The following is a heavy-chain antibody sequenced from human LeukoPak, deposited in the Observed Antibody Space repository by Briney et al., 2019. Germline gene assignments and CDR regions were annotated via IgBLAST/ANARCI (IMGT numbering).Heavy chain of an antibody. Sequence: PSETLSLTCAVYGGSFSGYYWSWIRQPPGKGLEWIGEINHSGSTNYNPSLKSRVTISVDTSKNQFSLKLSSATAADTAVYYCARGPEGYCSSTSCYHTKYYGMDVWGQGTMVTVSS. V-gene: IGHV4-34*01. CDR2: INHSGST. J-gene: IGHJ6*02. D-gene: IGHD2-2*01. CDR1: GGSFSGYY. CDR3: ARGPEGYCSSTSCYHTKYYGMDV.